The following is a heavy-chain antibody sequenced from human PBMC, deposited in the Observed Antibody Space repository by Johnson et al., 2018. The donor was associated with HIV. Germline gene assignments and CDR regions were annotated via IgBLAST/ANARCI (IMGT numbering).Heavy chain of an antibody. CDR3: AKEVGWLGDAFDI. CDR2: ISGRGGST. V-gene: IGHV3-23*04. J-gene: IGHJ3*02. D-gene: IGHD6-19*01. Sequence: VQLVESGGGLVQPGGSLRLSCAASGFTFRDFAMSWVRQAPGKGLAWVSVISGRGGSTFYADSVRGRFTISRDTSKNTMYLQMNSLRAEDTAVYYCAKEVGWLGDAFDIWGQGTMVTVSS. CDR1: GFTFRDFA.